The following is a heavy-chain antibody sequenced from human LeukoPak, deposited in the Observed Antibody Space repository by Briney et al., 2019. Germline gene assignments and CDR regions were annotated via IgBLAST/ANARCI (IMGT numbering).Heavy chain of an antibody. D-gene: IGHD3-3*01. CDR3: ARTKRTIFGVVIISWGWFDY. CDR2: ISAYNGNT. Sequence: ASVKVSRKASGYTFTSYGISWVRQAPGQGLEWMGWISAYNGNTNYAQKLQGRVTMTTDTSTSTAYMELRSLRSDDTAVYYCARTKRTIFGVVIISWGWFDYWGQGTLVTVSS. J-gene: IGHJ4*02. CDR1: GYTFTSYG. V-gene: IGHV1-18*01.